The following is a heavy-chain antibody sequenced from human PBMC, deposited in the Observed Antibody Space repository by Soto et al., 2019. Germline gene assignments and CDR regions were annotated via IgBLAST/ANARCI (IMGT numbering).Heavy chain of an antibody. CDR3: ARGSDQGYCSGGPCFFDY. Sequence: KPSETLSLTCTVSGGSISSGGFYWSWVRQHPGKGLEWIGYIYYSGSAYYNPSLKSRVTMSVDTSKNHFSLKLTSVTAADTAVYYCARGSDQGYCSGGPCFFDYWGQGTLVTVSS. CDR2: IYYSGSA. CDR1: GGSISSGGFY. D-gene: IGHD2-15*01. J-gene: IGHJ4*02. V-gene: IGHV4-31*03.